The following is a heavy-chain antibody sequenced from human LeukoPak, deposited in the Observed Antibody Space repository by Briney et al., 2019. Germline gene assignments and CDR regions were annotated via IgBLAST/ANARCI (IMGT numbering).Heavy chain of an antibody. D-gene: IGHD2-2*01. V-gene: IGHV3-30*02. Sequence: PGGSLRLSCAASGFTFSSYGMHWVRQAPGKGLEWVAFIRYDGSNKYYADSVKGRFTISRDNSKNTLYLQMNSLRAEDTAVYYCAKVGPDIVVVPAAMPPYFDYWGQGTLVTVSS. CDR2: IRYDGSNK. CDR3: AKVGPDIVVVPAAMPPYFDY. J-gene: IGHJ4*02. CDR1: GFTFSSYG.